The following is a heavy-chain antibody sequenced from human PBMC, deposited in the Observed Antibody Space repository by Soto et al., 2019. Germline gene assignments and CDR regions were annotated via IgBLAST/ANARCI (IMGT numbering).Heavy chain of an antibody. Sequence: EVQLVESGGGLVQPGRSLRLSCAASGFTFHDYAIHWVRQAPGKGLEWVSGITWNGGSMGYADSVQGRFSISRDNTRNSLYLQMNSRRAEDTALYYCAKSPRIAAAGVNYHYYYMDVWGKGTAVTVS. CDR2: ITWNGGSM. J-gene: IGHJ6*03. V-gene: IGHV3-9*01. CDR3: AKSPRIAAAGVNYHYYYMDV. D-gene: IGHD6-13*01. CDR1: GFTFHDYA.